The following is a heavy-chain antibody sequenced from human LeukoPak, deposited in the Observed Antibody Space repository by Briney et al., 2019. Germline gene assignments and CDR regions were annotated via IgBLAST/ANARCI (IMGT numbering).Heavy chain of an antibody. D-gene: IGHD6-13*01. J-gene: IGHJ4*02. V-gene: IGHV3-30*02. CDR3: AKDRSNSWAFDY. Sequence: GGSLRLSCAASGFTFDDYGMSWVRQAPGKGLEWVAFIRDDGSDKYYADSVKGRFTMSRDNSKNTLYLQMNSLRAEDTAVYYCAKDRSNSWAFDYWGQGTLFTVPS. CDR2: IRDDGSDK. CDR1: GFTFDDYG.